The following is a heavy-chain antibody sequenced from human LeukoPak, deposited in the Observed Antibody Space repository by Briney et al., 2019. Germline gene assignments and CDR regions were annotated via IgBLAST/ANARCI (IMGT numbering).Heavy chain of an antibody. CDR3: STAYFPLYSSSWYVGDFFDY. D-gene: IGHD6-13*01. CDR1: GFTFDDYA. Sequence: GGSLRLSCAASGFTFDDYAMHWVRQAPGKGLEWVSGISWNSGSIGYADSVKGRFTISRDNAKNSLYLQMNSLRAEDTALYYCSTAYFPLYSSSWYVGDFFDYWGQGTLVTVSS. CDR2: ISWNSGSI. V-gene: IGHV3-9*01. J-gene: IGHJ4*02.